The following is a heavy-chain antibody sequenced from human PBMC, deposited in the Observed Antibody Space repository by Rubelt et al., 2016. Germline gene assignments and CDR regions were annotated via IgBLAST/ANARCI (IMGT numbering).Heavy chain of an antibody. CDR2: ITPFNGNT. CDR3: AREPVTDHSYSFDY. CDR1: GYTFTYRY. D-gene: IGHD2-21*02. J-gene: IGHJ4*02. Sequence: QVQLVQSGAEVKKPGASVKVSCKASGYTFTYRYLHWVRQAPGQALEWMGWITPFNGNTIYAQKFQDRVTISRDRSMNTVHMGLGGLTSEDTAVYYCAREPVTDHSYSFDYWGQGTLVTVSS. V-gene: IGHV1-45*02.